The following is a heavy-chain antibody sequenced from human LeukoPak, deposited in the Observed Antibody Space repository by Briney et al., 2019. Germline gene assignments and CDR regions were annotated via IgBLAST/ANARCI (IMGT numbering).Heavy chain of an antibody. CDR3: ARGLEYYYDSSGYYPDY. CDR2: ISSSSSYI. D-gene: IGHD3-22*01. Sequence: GGSLRLSCAASGFTFSSYSMNWVRQAPGKGLEWVSSISSSSSYIYYADSVKGRFTISRDNAKNSLYLQMNSLRAEDTAVYYCARGLEYYYDSSGYYPDYWGQGTLVTVSS. CDR1: GFTFSSYS. J-gene: IGHJ4*02. V-gene: IGHV3-21*01.